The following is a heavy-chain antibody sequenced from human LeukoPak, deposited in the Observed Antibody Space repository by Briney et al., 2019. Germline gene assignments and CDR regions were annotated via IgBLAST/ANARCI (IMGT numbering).Heavy chain of an antibody. CDR3: ASFYSSSSGSWFDP. CDR2: IYYSGST. J-gene: IGHJ5*02. Sequence: SETLPLTCTVSGGSISSSSYYWGWIRQPPGKGLEWIGNIYYSGSTYYSPSLKSRVTISVDTSKNQFSLKLSSVTAADTAVYYCASFYSSSSGSWFDPWGQGTLVTVSS. CDR1: GGSISSSSYY. D-gene: IGHD6-6*01. V-gene: IGHV4-39*01.